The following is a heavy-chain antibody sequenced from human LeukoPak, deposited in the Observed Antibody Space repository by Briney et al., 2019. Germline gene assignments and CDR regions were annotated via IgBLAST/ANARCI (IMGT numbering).Heavy chain of an antibody. CDR2: FDPEDGET. CDR3: ATDPPGYYYGSGSYYDFDY. V-gene: IGHV1-24*01. Sequence: ASVKVSCKVSGYTLTELSMHWVRQAPGKGLEWMGGFDPEDGETIYAQKFQGRVTMTEDTSTDTAYMELSGLRSEDTAVYYCATDPPGYYYGSGSYYDFDYWGQGTLVTVSS. CDR1: GYTLTELS. J-gene: IGHJ4*02. D-gene: IGHD3-10*01.